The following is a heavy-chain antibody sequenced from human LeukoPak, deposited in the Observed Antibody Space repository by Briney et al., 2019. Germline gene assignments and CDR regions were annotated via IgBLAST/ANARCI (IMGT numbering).Heavy chain of an antibody. Sequence: PGESLSLSCAASGFSFSSYWMHWVRQAPGKGLVWVARINSDGSSITYAGSEKGRFTISRDNHKTTLYLQVNSLRGEDRGVFLCEREGGVSGNDFDCWGEGTQDTVSS. J-gene: IGHJ4*02. CDR3: EREGGVSGNDFDC. CDR1: GFSFSSYW. V-gene: IGHV3-74*03. D-gene: IGHD5-12*01. CDR2: INSDGSSI.